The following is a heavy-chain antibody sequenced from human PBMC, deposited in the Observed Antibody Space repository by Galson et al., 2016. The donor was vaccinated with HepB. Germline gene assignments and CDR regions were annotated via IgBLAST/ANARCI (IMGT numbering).Heavy chain of an antibody. CDR2: ISSSGSTI. Sequence: SLRLSCAASGFTFSDCYMSWIRQAPGKGLEWVSYISSSGSTIYYADSVKGRFTISRDNAKNSLYLQMNSLRAEDTAVYYCARSVVATIYYYDSSGYAGLVYWGQGTLVTVSS. CDR3: ARSVVATIYYYDSSGYAGLVY. D-gene: IGHD3-22*01. CDR1: GFTFSDCY. V-gene: IGHV3-11*01. J-gene: IGHJ4*02.